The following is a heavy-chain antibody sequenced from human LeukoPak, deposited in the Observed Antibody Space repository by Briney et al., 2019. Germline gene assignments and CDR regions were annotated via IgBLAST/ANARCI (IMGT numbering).Heavy chain of an antibody. Sequence: SETLSLTCAVYGGSFSGYYWSWIRQPPGKGLEWIGEINHSGSTNYNPSPKSRVTISVDTSKNQFSLKLSSVTAADTAVYHCARGRGFGELLSFDYWGQGTLVTVSS. V-gene: IGHV4-34*01. CDR2: INHSGST. J-gene: IGHJ4*02. CDR3: ARGRGFGELLSFDY. CDR1: GGSFSGYY. D-gene: IGHD3-10*01.